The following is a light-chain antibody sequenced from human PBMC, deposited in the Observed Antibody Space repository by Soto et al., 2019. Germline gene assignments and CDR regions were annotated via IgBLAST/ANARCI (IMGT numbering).Light chain of an antibody. V-gene: IGKV1-39*01. CDR1: QSTSSY. CDR3: QQSYSTPQT. CDR2: AAS. J-gene: IGKJ1*01. Sequence: DIQMTQSPSSLSASVGDRVTITCRASQSTSSYLNWYQQKPGKAPKLLIYAASSLQSGVPSRFSGSGSGTDFTLTISSLQPEDFATYYSQQSYSTPQTFGQGTQVDIK.